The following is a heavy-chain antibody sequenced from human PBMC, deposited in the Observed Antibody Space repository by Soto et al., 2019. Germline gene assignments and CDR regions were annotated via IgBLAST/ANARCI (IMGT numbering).Heavy chain of an antibody. V-gene: IGHV4-30-2*01. CDR1: GGSISSGGYS. J-gene: IGHJ4*02. Sequence: QLQLQESGSGLVKPSQTLSLTCAVSGGSISSGGYSWSWIRQPPGKGLEWIGYIYHSGSTYYNPSLKSRVTISVDRSKNQFSLKLSPVTAADTAVYYCARVRGDYGDYFFDYWGQGTLVTVSS. CDR2: IYHSGST. D-gene: IGHD4-17*01. CDR3: ARVRGDYGDYFFDY.